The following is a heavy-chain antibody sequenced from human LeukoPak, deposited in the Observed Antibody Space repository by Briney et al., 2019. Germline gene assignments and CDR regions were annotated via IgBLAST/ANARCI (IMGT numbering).Heavy chain of an antibody. CDR3: ARVGITMIVLDY. V-gene: IGHV4-39*01. CDR2: IYHSGST. J-gene: IGHJ4*02. Sequence: SETLSLTCTVSGGSISSSSYYWGWIRQPPGKGLEWIGSIYHSGSTYYNPSLKSRITISVDTSKNQFSLKLSSVTAADTAVYYCARVGITMIVLDYWGQGTLVTVSS. D-gene: IGHD3-22*01. CDR1: GGSISSSSYY.